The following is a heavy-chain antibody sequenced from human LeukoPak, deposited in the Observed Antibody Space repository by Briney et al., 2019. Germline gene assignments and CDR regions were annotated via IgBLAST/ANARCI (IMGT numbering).Heavy chain of an antibody. CDR2: MNPNSGNT. CDR1: GYTFTNYD. Sequence: GASVKVSCKASGYTFTNYDINWVRQATGQGFEWLGWMNPNSGNTGYAQKFQGRVTMTRITSISTAYMELSGLTSEDTAVYYCARSAIAAASFGFDYWGQGTLVTVSS. D-gene: IGHD6-13*01. V-gene: IGHV1-8*01. CDR3: ARSAIAAASFGFDY. J-gene: IGHJ4*02.